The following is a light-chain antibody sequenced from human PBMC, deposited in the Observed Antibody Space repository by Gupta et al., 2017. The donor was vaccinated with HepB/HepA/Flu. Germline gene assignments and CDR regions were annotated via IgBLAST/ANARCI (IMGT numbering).Light chain of an antibody. CDR2: AAS. Sequence: DIPRTQTPFSLSASLGDRVTITCRASQSISSYLNWYQQKPGKAPKLLIYAASSLQSGVPSRFSGSGSGTDFTLTISSLQPEDFATYYCQQSYSNPLTFGGGTKVEIK. V-gene: IGKV1-39*01. CDR1: QSISSY. CDR3: QQSYSNPLT. J-gene: IGKJ4*01.